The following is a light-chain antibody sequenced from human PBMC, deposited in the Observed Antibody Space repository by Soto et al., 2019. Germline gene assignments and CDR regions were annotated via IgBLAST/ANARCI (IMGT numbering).Light chain of an antibody. CDR1: QTISSW. CDR3: QQYDSYSWT. Sequence: DIQMTQSPSTLSASVGDRVTITCRASQTISSWLAWYQQKPGKAPKLLIYKASTLKSGVPSRFSGSGSGTEFILTISSLQPDDFATYYCQQYDSYSWTFDQGTKMDIK. CDR2: KAS. V-gene: IGKV1-5*03. J-gene: IGKJ1*01.